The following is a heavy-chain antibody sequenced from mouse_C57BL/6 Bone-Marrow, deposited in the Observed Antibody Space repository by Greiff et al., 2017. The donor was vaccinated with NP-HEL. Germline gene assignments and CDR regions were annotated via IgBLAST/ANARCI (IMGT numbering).Heavy chain of an antibody. CDR2: IDPSDSET. CDR3: ARGSGYGSSLFAD. V-gene: IGHV1-52*01. CDR1: GYTFTSYW. Sequence: QVQLQQPGAELVRPGSSVKLSCKASGYTFTSYWMHWVKQRPIQGLEWIGNIDPSDSETHYNQKFKDKATLTVDKSSSTAYMQLSSLTSEDSAVYYCARGSGYGSSLFADWGQGTLVTVSA. J-gene: IGHJ3*01. D-gene: IGHD1-1*01.